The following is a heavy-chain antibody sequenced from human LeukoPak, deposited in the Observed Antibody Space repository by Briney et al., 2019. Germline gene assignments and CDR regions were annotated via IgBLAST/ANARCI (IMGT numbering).Heavy chain of an antibody. D-gene: IGHD4-23*01. Sequence: PGGSLRLSCAASGFTFSSYAMTWVRLAPGKGLEWVSTVTGSGANTYYADSVKGRFTISRDNSKNTLYLQMNSLRAEDTAVYYCAIHFATVAPTWFDPWGQGTLVTVSS. CDR1: GFTFSSYA. CDR2: VTGSGANT. J-gene: IGHJ5*02. V-gene: IGHV3-23*01. CDR3: AIHFATVAPTWFDP.